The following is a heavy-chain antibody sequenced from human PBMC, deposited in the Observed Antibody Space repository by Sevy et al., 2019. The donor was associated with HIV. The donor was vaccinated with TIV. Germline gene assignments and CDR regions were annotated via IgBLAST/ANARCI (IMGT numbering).Heavy chain of an antibody. CDR1: GFTFSSYV. CDR3: ARDDGFDY. D-gene: IGHD4-17*01. V-gene: IGHV3-30-3*01. J-gene: IGHJ4*02. Sequence: GGSLRLSCAASGFTFSSYVMHWVRQAPGKGLEWVAVISYDGSNKYYADSVKGRFTISRDNSKNTLYLQMNSLRAEDTAVYYCARDDGFDYWGQGTLVTVSS. CDR2: ISYDGSNK.